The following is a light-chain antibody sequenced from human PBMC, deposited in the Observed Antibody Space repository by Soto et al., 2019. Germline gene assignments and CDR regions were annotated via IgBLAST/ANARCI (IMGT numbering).Light chain of an antibody. CDR2: DTS. CDR1: TGAVTSNHH. CDR3: LLSYNAARV. Sequence: QSVVTQEPSLTVSPGGTVTLTCGSSTGAVTSNHHPYWFQQKAGQAPRTLIYDTSNKHSWTPARVSGSLLGDKAALTLSGAQPEDEAQYYCLLSYNAARVFGGGTKLTVL. V-gene: IGLV7-46*01. J-gene: IGLJ2*01.